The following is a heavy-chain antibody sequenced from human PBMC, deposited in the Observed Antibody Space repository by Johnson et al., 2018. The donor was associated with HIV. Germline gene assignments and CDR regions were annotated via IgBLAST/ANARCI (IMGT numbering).Heavy chain of an antibody. J-gene: IGHJ3*01. CDR3: ANDKGSSSWSALDV. V-gene: IGHV3-20*04. Sequence: EVQLVESGGGVVRPGGSLRVSCAASGFTFDDYGMSWVRQSPGKGLEWVSGINWNSASIGYADSVKGRFTISRDNAKNSLYLQMNSLRAEDTALYYCANDKGSSSWSALDVWGQVTMVTVSS. D-gene: IGHD6-13*01. CDR2: INWNSASI. CDR1: GFTFDDYG.